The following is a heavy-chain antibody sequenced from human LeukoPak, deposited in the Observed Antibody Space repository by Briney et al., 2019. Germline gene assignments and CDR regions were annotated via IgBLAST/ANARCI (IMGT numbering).Heavy chain of an antibody. D-gene: IGHD3-22*01. CDR3: ARVRDYYPSSDYSDY. CDR1: GYTFTSYY. V-gene: IGHV1-18*04. CDR2: ISGYNAKT. Sequence: GASVKVSCKTSGYTFTSYYVSWVRQAPGQGLEWMGWISGYNAKTKYVQKFQGRITMTIDTSTTTAYMELRSLTSDDTAVYYCARVRDYYPSSDYSDYWGQGTLVTVSS. J-gene: IGHJ4*02.